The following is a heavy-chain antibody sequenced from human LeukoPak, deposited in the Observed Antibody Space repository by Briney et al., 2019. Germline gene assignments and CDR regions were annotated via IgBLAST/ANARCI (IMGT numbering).Heavy chain of an antibody. J-gene: IGHJ4*02. CDR2: INTNTGNP. D-gene: IGHD6-19*01. CDR1: GYYFVTYP. V-gene: IGHV7-4-1*02. CDR3: ARDGYSSGSPYYFDY. Sequence: ASVMVSCKASGYYFVTYPINWVRQAPGQGLEWMGWINTNTGNPTYAQGFTGRFVFSLDTSVSTAYLQISSLKAEDTAVYYCARDGYSSGSPYYFDYWGQGTLVTVSS.